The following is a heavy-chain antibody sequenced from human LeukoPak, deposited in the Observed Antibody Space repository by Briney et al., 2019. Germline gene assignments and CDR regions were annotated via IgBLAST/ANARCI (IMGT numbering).Heavy chain of an antibody. CDR2: ISGSGGST. D-gene: IGHD2-2*01. Sequence: GGSLRLSCAASGFTFSSYAMSWVRQAPGKGLEWVSAISGSGGSTYYADSVKGRFTISRDNSKNTLYLQMNSLRAEDTAVYYCAKSPAEYQLLFPFDYWGQGTLATVSS. CDR3: AKSPAEYQLLFPFDY. V-gene: IGHV3-23*01. CDR1: GFTFSSYA. J-gene: IGHJ4*02.